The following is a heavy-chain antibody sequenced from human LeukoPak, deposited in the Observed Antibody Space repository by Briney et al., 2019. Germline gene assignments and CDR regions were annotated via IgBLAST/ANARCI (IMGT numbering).Heavy chain of an antibody. CDR2: IYASGST. V-gene: IGHV4-4*07. Sequence: SETLSLTCGVRGGSFSLYYWNWLRQPAGKGLEWIGRIYASGSTNYNPSLKSRVTISMDKSKNHFSLNLKSVTAADTAFYYCARDFYGDDGHHPFDYWGQGIQVTVSS. D-gene: IGHD2/OR15-2a*01. CDR1: GGSFSLYY. CDR3: ARDFYGDDGHHPFDY. J-gene: IGHJ4*02.